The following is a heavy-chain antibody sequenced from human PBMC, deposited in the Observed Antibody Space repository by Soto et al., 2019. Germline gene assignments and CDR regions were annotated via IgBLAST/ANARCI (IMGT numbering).Heavy chain of an antibody. Sequence: GASVKVSCKASEGTFSSYAISWVRQAPGQGLEWMGGIIPIFGTANYAQKFQGRVTITADESTSTAYMELSSLRSEDTAVYYCARVGATLLGASDIWGQGTMVTVSS. J-gene: IGHJ3*02. CDR1: EGTFSSYA. CDR2: IIPIFGTA. CDR3: ARVGATLLGASDI. D-gene: IGHD1-26*01. V-gene: IGHV1-69*13.